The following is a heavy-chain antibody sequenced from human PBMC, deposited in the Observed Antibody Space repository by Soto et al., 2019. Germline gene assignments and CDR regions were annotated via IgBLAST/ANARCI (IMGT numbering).Heavy chain of an antibody. CDR1: GYSFTNND. V-gene: IGHV1-8*01. CDR3: ARMATFGSLNWFDP. J-gene: IGHJ5*02. Sequence: ASVKVSCKASGYSFTNNDVSWVRQATGQGLEWMGWMNPGSGDTGYAQKFQGRVTMTRDVSIATAYMELSSLRSDDTAIYYCARMATFGSLNWFDPWGQGTLVTVSS. D-gene: IGHD3-16*01. CDR2: MNPGSGDT.